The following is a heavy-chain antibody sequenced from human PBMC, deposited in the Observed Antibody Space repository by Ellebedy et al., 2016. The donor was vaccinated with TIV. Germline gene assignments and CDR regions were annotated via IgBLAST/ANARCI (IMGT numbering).Heavy chain of an antibody. Sequence: AASVKISCKASGDTSTTSSFSWVRQAPGRGLDWIGRITPMYGVPTYARRFQGPITITVDISTSPVYRELTGLRSDDTAMYYCTRDRVEDYNGMDVWGQGTTVVVSS. D-gene: IGHD4/OR15-4a*01. J-gene: IGHJ6*02. CDR3: TRDRVEDYNGMDV. V-gene: IGHV1-69*04. CDR1: GDTSTTSS. CDR2: ITPMYGVP.